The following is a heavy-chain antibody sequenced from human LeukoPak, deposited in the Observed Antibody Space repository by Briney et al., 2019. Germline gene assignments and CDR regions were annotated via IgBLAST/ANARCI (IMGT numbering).Heavy chain of an antibody. CDR2: IKQDGSEK. V-gene: IGHV3-7*03. CDR1: GFNFGTYS. J-gene: IGHJ4*02. Sequence: PGGSLRLSCAASGFNFGTYSMTWVRQAPGKGLEWVANIKQDGSEKYCVDSVKGRFTISRDNAKNTLYLQMNSLRAEDTALYFCARHSGTYFDYWGQGALVTDSS. D-gene: IGHD1-26*01. CDR3: ARHSGTYFDY.